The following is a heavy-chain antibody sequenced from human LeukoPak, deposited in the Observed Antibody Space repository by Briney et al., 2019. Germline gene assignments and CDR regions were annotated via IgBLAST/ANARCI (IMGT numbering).Heavy chain of an antibody. D-gene: IGHD1-1*01. J-gene: IGHJ4*02. CDR1: GFTFSSYW. CDR2: IKQDGSEK. Sequence: GGSLRLSCAASGFTFSSYWMSWVRQAPGKGLEWVANIKQDGSEKYYVDSVKGRFTISRDNAENSLYLQMNSLRAEDTAVYYCARDPGKISFDYWGQGTLVTVSS. V-gene: IGHV3-7*01. CDR3: ARDPGKISFDY.